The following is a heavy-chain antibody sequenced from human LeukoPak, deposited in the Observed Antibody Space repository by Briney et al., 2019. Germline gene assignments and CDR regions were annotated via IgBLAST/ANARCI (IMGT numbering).Heavy chain of an antibody. D-gene: IGHD2-2*01. V-gene: IGHV3-64*01. J-gene: IGHJ6*03. Sequence: GGSLRLSCAASGFTFSSYAMHWVRQAPGKGLEYVSAISSNGGSTYYANSVKGRFTISRDNSKNTLYLQMGSLRAEDMAVYYCARDVVYCSSTSCLPGYYMDVWAKGPRSPSP. CDR1: GFTFSSYA. CDR2: ISSNGGST. CDR3: ARDVVYCSSTSCLPGYYMDV.